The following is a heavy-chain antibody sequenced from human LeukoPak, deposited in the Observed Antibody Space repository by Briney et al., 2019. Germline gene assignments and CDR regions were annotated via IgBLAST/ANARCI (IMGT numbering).Heavy chain of an antibody. D-gene: IGHD6-13*01. J-gene: IGHJ5*02. CDR3: ARSPAGQQPDNWFDP. V-gene: IGHV3-66*02. Sequence: GGSLRLSCAASGFTVSSNYMSWVRQAPGKGLEWVSVIYSGGSTYYADSVKGRFTISRDNSKNTLYLQMNSLRAEDTAVYYCARSPAGQQPDNWFDPWGQGTLVTVSS. CDR1: GFTVSSNY. CDR2: IYSGGST.